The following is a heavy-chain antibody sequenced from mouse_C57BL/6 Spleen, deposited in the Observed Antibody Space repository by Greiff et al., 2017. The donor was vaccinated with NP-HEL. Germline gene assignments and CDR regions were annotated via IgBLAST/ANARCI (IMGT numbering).Heavy chain of an antibody. V-gene: IGHV1-80*01. Sequence: VQRVESGAELVKPGASVKISCKASGYAFSSYWMNWVKQRPGKGLEWIGQIYPGDGDTNYNGKFKGKATLTADKSSSTAYMQLSSLTSEDSAVYFCARYRDGYSDYYAMDYWGQGTSVTVSS. CDR1: GYAFSSYW. CDR2: IYPGDGDT. CDR3: ARYRDGYSDYYAMDY. D-gene: IGHD2-3*01. J-gene: IGHJ4*01.